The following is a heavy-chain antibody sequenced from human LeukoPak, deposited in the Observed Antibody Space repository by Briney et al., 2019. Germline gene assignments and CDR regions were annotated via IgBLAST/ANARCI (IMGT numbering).Heavy chain of an antibody. V-gene: IGHV4-59*01. CDR2: IYYSGST. CDR3: ARVKYYYGSGSYYGAFDI. CDR1: GGSFSGYY. Sequence: SETLSLTCGVYGGSFSGYYWSWIRQPPGKGLEWIGYIYYSGSTNYNPSLKSRVTISVDTSKNQFSLKLSSVTAADTAVYYCARVKYYYGSGSYYGAFDIWGQGTMVTVSS. J-gene: IGHJ3*02. D-gene: IGHD3-10*01.